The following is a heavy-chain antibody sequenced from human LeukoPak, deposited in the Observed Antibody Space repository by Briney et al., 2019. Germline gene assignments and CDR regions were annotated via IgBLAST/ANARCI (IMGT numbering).Heavy chain of an antibody. J-gene: IGHJ4*02. CDR1: GGSISSGGYS. CDR3: ARDPTNGYGPFDY. CDR2: IYYSGST. D-gene: IGHD5-18*01. Sequence: PSQTLSLTCAVSGGSISSGGYSWSWIRQPPGKGLEWIGYIYYSGSTNYNPSLKSRVTISVDTSKNQFSLKLSSVTAADTAVYYCARDPTNGYGPFDYWGQGTLVTVSS. V-gene: IGHV4-30-4*07.